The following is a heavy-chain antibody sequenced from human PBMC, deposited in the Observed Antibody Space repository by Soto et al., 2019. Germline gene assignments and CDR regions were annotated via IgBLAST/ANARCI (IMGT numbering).Heavy chain of an antibody. CDR3: AREGGYGDNWFDH. CDR1: GGSISSGGYS. V-gene: IGHV4-30-2*01. Sequence: SETLSLTCAVSGGSISSGGYSWSWIRQPPGKGLEWIGYIYHSGSTYYNPSLKSRVTISVDRSKNQFSLKLSSVTAADTAVYYCAREGGYGDNWFDHWGQGTLVTVSS. CDR2: IYHSGST. J-gene: IGHJ5*02. D-gene: IGHD4-17*01.